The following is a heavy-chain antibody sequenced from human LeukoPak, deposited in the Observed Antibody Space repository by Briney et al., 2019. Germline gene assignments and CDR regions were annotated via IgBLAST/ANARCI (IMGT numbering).Heavy chain of an antibody. CDR3: ARDGYSFGHVFDY. Sequence: GGALRLSCAASGCTFNSYWLHWVRHTPGRGLVGVSRIKSDGSCTSYADSVKGGFTISRDNAKNTLYLQMNSLRAEDTAVYYCARDGYSFGHVFDYWGEGTLVTVSS. J-gene: IGHJ4*02. D-gene: IGHD5-18*01. CDR2: IKSDGSCT. V-gene: IGHV3-74*01. CDR1: GCTFNSYW.